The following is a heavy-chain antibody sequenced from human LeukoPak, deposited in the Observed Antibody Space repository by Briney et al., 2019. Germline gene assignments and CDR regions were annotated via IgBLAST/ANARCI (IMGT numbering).Heavy chain of an antibody. V-gene: IGHV4-59*08. CDR1: GGSISSYY. D-gene: IGHD3-22*01. J-gene: IGHJ4*02. CDR3: ARLNYYDSSGYYAFDY. CDR2: INHSGST. Sequence: SETLSLTCTVSGGSISSYYWSWIRQPPGKGLEWIGEINHSGSTNYNPSLKSRVTISVDTSKNQFSLKLSSVTAADTAVYYCARLNYYDSSGYYAFDYWGQGTLVTVSS.